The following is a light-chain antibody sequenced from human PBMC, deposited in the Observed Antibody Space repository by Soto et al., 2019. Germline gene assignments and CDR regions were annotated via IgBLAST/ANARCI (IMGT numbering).Light chain of an antibody. Sequence: GDRLTITCRASQGISTYLNWYQQKPGKAPKLLIYAASTLQSGVPSRFSGSGSETDFTLTISSLQPEDFASYSCQQNYSATWTFGQGTKVDTK. CDR2: AAS. V-gene: IGKV1-39*01. J-gene: IGKJ1*01. CDR3: QQNYSATWT. CDR1: QGISTY.